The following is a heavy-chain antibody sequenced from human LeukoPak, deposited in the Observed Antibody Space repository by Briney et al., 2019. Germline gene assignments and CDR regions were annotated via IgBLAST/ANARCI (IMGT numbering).Heavy chain of an antibody. Sequence: SVKVSCKASGGTLSSYAISWGRQAPGQGLEWMGRIIPIFGIANYAQKFQGRVTITADKSTSTAYMELSSLRSEDTAVYYCAREGSMGLTGTYHFDYWGQGTLVTVSS. V-gene: IGHV1-69*04. CDR3: AREGSMGLTGTYHFDY. CDR1: GGTLSSYA. CDR2: IIPIFGIA. J-gene: IGHJ4*02. D-gene: IGHD1-7*01.